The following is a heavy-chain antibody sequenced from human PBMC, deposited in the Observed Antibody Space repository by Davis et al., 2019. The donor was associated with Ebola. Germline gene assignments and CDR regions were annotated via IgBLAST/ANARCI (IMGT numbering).Heavy chain of an antibody. CDR1: GFTFISYS. V-gene: IGHV3-48*02. J-gene: IGHJ5*01. CDR3: ARDRFGDYAIDS. Sequence: GESLKISCAASGFTFISYSMNWVRQAPGKGLERISYISSSGDTIYYADSVKGRFTISRDNAKNALFLQMNSLRDEDTAIYYCARDRFGDYAIDSWGQGTLVTVSS. CDR2: ISSSGDTI. D-gene: IGHD4-17*01.